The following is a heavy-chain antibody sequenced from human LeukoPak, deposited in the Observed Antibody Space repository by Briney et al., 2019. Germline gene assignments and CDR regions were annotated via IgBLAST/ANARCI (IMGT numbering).Heavy chain of an antibody. V-gene: IGHV3-7*05. CDR2: IKQDGSVI. J-gene: IGHJ4*02. CDR3: AKDMAYSSGWYGIDY. Sequence: GGSLRLSCAASGFTFSRFLMTWVRQAPGKGLEWVAAIKQDGSVIRFVDSVKGRFTISRDNSKNSLYLQMNSLRTEDTALYYCAKDMAYSSGWYGIDYWGQGTLVTVSS. D-gene: IGHD6-19*01. CDR1: GFTFSRFL.